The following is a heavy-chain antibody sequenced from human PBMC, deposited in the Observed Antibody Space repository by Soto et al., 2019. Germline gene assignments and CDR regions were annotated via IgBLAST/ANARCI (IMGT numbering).Heavy chain of an antibody. J-gene: IGHJ6*02. V-gene: IGHV4-59*01. CDR1: GASISSYY. CDR3: SGSGSYSPKDLAYGMDV. Sequence: PXESLSLTCTVSGASISSYYWSWIRQPPGKGLEWIGYIYYSGSTNYNPSLKSRVTISVDTSKNQFSLKLSSVTAADTAVYYCSGSGSYSPKDLAYGMDVWGQGTTVTVSS. D-gene: IGHD3-10*01. CDR2: IYYSGST.